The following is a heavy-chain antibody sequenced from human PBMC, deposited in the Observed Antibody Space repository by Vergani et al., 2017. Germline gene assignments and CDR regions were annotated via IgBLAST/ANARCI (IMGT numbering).Heavy chain of an antibody. CDR2: IYYSGST. Sequence: QVQLQESGPGLVKPSQTLSLTCTVSGGSISSGGYYWSWIRQHPGKGLEWIGYIYYSGSTYYNPSLKSRVTISVDTSKNQFSLKLSSVTAADTAVYYCARAPGYCSSTSCYGGNYYYYGMDVWGQGP. V-gene: IGHV4-31*03. D-gene: IGHD2-2*01. J-gene: IGHJ6*02. CDR1: GGSISSGGYY. CDR3: ARAPGYCSSTSCYGGNYYYYGMDV.